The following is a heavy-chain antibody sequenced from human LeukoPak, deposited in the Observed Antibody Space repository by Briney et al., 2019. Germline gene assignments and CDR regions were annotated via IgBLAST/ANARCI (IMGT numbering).Heavy chain of an antibody. D-gene: IGHD3-22*01. CDR1: GFTLSYYG. CDR2: IWSDGSNE. CDR3: ARDADTSGSYWYFDL. J-gene: IGHJ2*01. V-gene: IGHV3-33*01. Sequence: GGSLRLSCAASGFTLSYYGMHWVRQAPGKGLEWVALIWSDGSNENYADSVKGRFTISRDTSRNTLYLQMHSLRAEDTAVYYCARDADTSGSYWYFDLWGRGIQVTVSS.